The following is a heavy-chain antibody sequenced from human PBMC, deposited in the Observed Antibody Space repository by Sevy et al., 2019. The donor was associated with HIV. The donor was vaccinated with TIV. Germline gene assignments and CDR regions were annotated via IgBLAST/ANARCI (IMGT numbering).Heavy chain of an antibody. Sequence: GESLKISCAASGFTFSSAWMSWVRQAPGKGLEWVGRIKSEIDGGAIDYAAPVKGRFSISREESKNTVYLQMNGLKTEDTAVYYCITDPGYRGYDEEVINYYYYGMDVWGQGTTVTVSS. CDR1: GFTFSSAW. CDR3: ITDPGYRGYDEEVINYYYYGMDV. J-gene: IGHJ6*02. CDR2: IKSEIDGGAI. D-gene: IGHD5-12*01. V-gene: IGHV3-15*01.